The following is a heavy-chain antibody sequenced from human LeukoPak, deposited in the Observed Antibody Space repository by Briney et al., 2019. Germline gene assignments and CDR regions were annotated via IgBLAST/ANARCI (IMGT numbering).Heavy chain of an antibody. J-gene: IGHJ6*03. CDR3: ARDSGGDSYVAYYYMDV. D-gene: IGHD5-18*01. CDR1: ESTFTSYY. V-gene: IGHV1-46*01. Sequence: ASVKVSCTASESTFTSYYMHWVRQAPGQGLEWMGIFNTSGGSTSYAQKFEGRVTMTRDMSTSTVYMELSRLRSEDTAVYYCARDSGGDSYVAYYYMDVWGKGTTVTVSS. CDR2: FNTSGGST.